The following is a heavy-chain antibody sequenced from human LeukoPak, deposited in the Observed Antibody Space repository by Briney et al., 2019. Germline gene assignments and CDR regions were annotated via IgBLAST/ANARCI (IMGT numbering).Heavy chain of an antibody. J-gene: IGHJ3*02. CDR2: INSDGSST. D-gene: IGHD5-24*01. CDR3: ARDGYNLDAFDI. V-gene: IGHV3-74*01. CDR1: GFTFSSYW. Sequence: QTGGSLRLSCAASGFTFSSYWMHWVRQAPGKGLVWVSRINSDGSSTNYADSVKGRFTISRDNAKNTLYLQMNSLGAEDTAVFYRARDGYNLDAFDIWGQGTMVTVSS.